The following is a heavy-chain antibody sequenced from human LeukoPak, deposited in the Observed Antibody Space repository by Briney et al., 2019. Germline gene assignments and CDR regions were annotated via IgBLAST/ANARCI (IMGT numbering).Heavy chain of an antibody. D-gene: IGHD3-22*01. CDR3: AKDVYDSPRFDAFDI. V-gene: IGHV3-23*01. Sequence: GGSLRLSCAASGFTFSSYAMSWVRQAPGKGLEWVSAISGSGGSTYYADSVKGRFTISRDNSKNTLYMQMNSLRAEDTAVYYCAKDVYDSPRFDAFDIWGQGTMVTVSS. CDR1: GFTFSSYA. J-gene: IGHJ3*02. CDR2: ISGSGGST.